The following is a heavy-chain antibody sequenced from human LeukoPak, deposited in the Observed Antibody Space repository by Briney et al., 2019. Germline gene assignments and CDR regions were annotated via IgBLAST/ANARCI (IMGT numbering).Heavy chain of an antibody. Sequence: SGRSLRLSCAASGFTFSSYGMHWVRQAPGKGLEWVAVIWYDGSNKYYADSVKGRFTISRDNSKNTLYLQMNSLRAEDTAVYYCAREGLYAYYYGMDVWGQGTTVTVSS. CDR3: AREGLYAYYYGMDV. D-gene: IGHD3-16*02. CDR2: IWYDGSNK. CDR1: GFTFSSYG. V-gene: IGHV3-33*01. J-gene: IGHJ6*02.